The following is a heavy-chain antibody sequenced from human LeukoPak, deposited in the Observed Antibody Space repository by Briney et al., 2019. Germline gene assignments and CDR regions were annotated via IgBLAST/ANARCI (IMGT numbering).Heavy chain of an antibody. CDR1: GYSISSGYY. CDR2: IYHSGGT. V-gene: IGHV4-38-2*02. CDR3: ARDWEEYDYVWGSYRFDI. J-gene: IGHJ3*02. Sequence: SETVSLTCTVSGYSISSGYYWGWILQPPGKGLEWIGSIYHSGGTHYNPSLQSRVTISVDTSRNQFSLKLSSVTAADTAVYYCARDWEEYDYVWGSYRFDIWGQGTMVTVSS. D-gene: IGHD3-16*02.